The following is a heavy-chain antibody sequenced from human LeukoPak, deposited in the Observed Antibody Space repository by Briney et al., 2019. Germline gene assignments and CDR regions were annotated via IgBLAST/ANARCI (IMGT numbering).Heavy chain of an antibody. CDR2: IYYTGST. Sequence: SETLSLTCTVSGGSISSDGYYWSWIRQHPGKGLEWIGAIYYTGSTYYNPSLKSRATISVDTSENHFSLKLTSVTAADTAVYYCARGTGGAAAADFDPWGQGTLVTVSS. V-gene: IGHV4-31*03. D-gene: IGHD6-13*01. J-gene: IGHJ5*02. CDR1: GGSISSDGYY. CDR3: ARGTGGAAAADFDP.